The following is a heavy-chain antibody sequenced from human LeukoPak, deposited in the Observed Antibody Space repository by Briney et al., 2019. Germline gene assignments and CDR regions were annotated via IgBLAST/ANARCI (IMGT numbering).Heavy chain of an antibody. J-gene: IGHJ4*02. CDR2: INHSGST. CDR3: ARGSMVRGVMGFDY. CDR1: GGSFSGYY. V-gene: IGHV4-34*01. Sequence: SETLSLTCAVYGGSFSGYYWSWIRQPPGKGLEWIGEINHSGSTNYNPSLKSQVTISVDTSKNQFSLKLSSVTAADTAVYYCARGSMVRGVMGFDYWGQGTLVTVSS. D-gene: IGHD3-10*01.